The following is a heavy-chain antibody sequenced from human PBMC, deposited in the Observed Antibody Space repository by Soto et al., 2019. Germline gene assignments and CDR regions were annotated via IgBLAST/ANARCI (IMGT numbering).Heavy chain of an antibody. CDR1: GCTFTVYY. J-gene: IGHJ6*02. V-gene: IGHV1-2*02. CDR3: ASFHSRRGEYYFFCIDD. Sequence: AALIICYEASGCTFTVYYTHWVRQAPGQGLEWMGWINPNGGGTNYAQKFQDRVTMTRDTSISTAYMELSRLRSDDTAVYYCASFHSRRGEYYFFCIDDWG. CDR2: INPNGGGT. D-gene: IGHD3-10*01.